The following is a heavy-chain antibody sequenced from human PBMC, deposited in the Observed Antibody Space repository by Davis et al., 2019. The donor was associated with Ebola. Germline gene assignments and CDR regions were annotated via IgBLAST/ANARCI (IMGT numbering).Heavy chain of an antibody. CDR2: IYYSGST. J-gene: IGHJ6*02. D-gene: IGHD3-22*01. Sequence: SETLSLTCTVSGGSISSYYWSWIRQPPGKGLEWIGYIYYSGSTNYNPSLKSRVTISVDTSKNQFSLKLSSVTAADTAVYYCARHRGRDSSGYYYYYYYYGMDVWGQGTTVTVSS. V-gene: IGHV4-59*08. CDR3: ARHRGRDSSGYYYYYYYYGMDV. CDR1: GGSISSYY.